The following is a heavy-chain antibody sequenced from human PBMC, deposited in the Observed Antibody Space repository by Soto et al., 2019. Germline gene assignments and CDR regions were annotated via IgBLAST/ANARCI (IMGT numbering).Heavy chain of an antibody. Sequence: QVQLVQSGAEVKKPGSSVKVSCKASGGTFSSYTISWVRQAPGQGLEWMGRIIPILGIANYAQKFQGRVTITANKSTSTEYMELSSLRCEDTDVYYCARDGGGLVAWEYWGQGTQVTVS. CDR2: IIPILGIA. D-gene: IGHD6-19*01. CDR1: GGTFSSYT. J-gene: IGHJ4*02. CDR3: ARDGGGLVAWEY. V-gene: IGHV1-69*08.